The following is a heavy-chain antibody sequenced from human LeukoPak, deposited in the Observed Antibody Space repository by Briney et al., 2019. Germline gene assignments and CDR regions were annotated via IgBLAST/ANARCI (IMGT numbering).Heavy chain of an antibody. D-gene: IGHD4-17*01. Sequence: PSETLSLTCTVSTGSIGNYYWSWIRQPPGKGLEWIGYIYDTWRTRYNPSLKSRVSISLDTSKNQFSLKLTSMTAADTAIYYCAKYATTKFDPWGQGTLVTVSS. J-gene: IGHJ5*02. CDR3: AKYATTKFDP. V-gene: IGHV4-59*12. CDR2: IYDTWRT. CDR1: TGSIGNYY.